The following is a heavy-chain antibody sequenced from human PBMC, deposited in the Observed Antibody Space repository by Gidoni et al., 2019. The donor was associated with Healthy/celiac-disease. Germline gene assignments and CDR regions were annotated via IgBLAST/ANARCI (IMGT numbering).Heavy chain of an antibody. V-gene: IGHV3-21*01. CDR3: AGGNGAAAGTLLPS. J-gene: IGHJ5*02. CDR2: ISSSSSYI. CDR1: GFTFSSYS. Sequence: EVQLVESGGGLVKPGGSLRLSCAASGFTFSSYSMNWVRQAPGKGPEWVSSISSSSSYIYYADSVKGRFTISRDNAKNSLYLQMNSLRAEDTAVYYCAGGNGAAAGTLLPSWGQGTLVTVSS. D-gene: IGHD6-13*01.